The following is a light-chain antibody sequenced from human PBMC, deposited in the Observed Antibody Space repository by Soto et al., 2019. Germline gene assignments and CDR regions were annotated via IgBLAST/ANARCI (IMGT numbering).Light chain of an antibody. J-gene: IGLJ1*01. Sequence: QSALTQPASVSGSPGQSITISCTGTSSDVGGYNYVSWYQQHPGKAPNLMIYEVSNRPSGVSTRFSGSKSGNTASLTISGLQAEDEADYYCSSYTSSSTHYAFGTGTKVTV. CDR1: SSDVGGYNY. CDR2: EVS. V-gene: IGLV2-14*01. CDR3: SSYTSSSTHYA.